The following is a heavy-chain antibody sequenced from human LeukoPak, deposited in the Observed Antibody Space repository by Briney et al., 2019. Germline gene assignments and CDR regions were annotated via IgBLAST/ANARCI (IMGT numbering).Heavy chain of an antibody. CDR1: GFTFSGYY. J-gene: IGHJ4*02. CDR2: INPNSGGT. Sequence: ASVKLSCKASGFTFSGYYMHWVRQAPGQGLEWMGWINPNSGGTNYAQKFQGRVTVTRDTSISTAYMELSRLRSDDTAVYYCARSLGAVAGTGFDYWGQGTLVTVSS. V-gene: IGHV1-2*02. CDR3: ARSLGAVAGTGFDY. D-gene: IGHD6-19*01.